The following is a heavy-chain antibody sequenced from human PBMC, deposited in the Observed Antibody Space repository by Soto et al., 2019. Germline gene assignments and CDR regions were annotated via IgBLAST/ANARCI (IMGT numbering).Heavy chain of an antibody. J-gene: IGHJ4*02. D-gene: IGHD3-16*01. CDR1: GGLFSSFA. CDR2: IIPVFGTT. V-gene: IGHV1-69*01. Sequence: QEQLVQSGAEVKKPGSSVKVSCKDSGGLFSSFAISWVRQAPGQGLEWMGGIIPVFGTTNYAQKFQGRVTITADESTNPAYMELSSLRSDDTAMYYCARGGGPYVWFNEFWGQGTQVTVSS. CDR3: ARGGGPYVWFNEF.